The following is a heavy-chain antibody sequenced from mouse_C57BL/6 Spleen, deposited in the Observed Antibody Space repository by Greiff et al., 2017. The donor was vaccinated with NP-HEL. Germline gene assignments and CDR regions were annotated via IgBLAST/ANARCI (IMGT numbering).Heavy chain of an antibody. V-gene: IGHV1-59*01. D-gene: IGHD1-1*01. J-gene: IGHJ1*03. CDR2: IDPSDNYT. CDR1: GYTFTSYW. Sequence: QVQLQQPGAELVRPGASVKLSCKASGYTFTSYWMHWVKQRPGQGLEWIGEIDPSDNYTNYNQKFKGKATLTVDKSSSTAYLQLSSLTSEDSAVYYGASRDYNDPYFAVWGKGTTVTVSS. CDR3: ASRDYNDPYFAV.